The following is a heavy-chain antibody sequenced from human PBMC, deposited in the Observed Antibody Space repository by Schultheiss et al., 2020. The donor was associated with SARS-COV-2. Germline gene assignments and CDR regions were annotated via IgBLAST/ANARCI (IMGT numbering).Heavy chain of an antibody. CDR1: GFTFSSYG. J-gene: IGHJ5*02. CDR2: ISYDGSNK. Sequence: GGSLRLSCAASGFTFSSYGMHWVRQAPGKGLEWVAVISYDGSNKYYADSVKGRFTISRDNSKNTLYLQMNSLRAEDTAVYYCARDWPRGTYWFDPWGQGTLVTVYS. D-gene: IGHD1-1*01. V-gene: IGHV3-30*03. CDR3: ARDWPRGTYWFDP.